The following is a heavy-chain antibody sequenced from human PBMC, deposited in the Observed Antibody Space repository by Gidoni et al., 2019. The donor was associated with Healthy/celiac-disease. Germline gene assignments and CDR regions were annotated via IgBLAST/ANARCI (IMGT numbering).Heavy chain of an antibody. CDR2: ISYDGSNK. CDR1: GFTFSSYA. J-gene: IGHJ6*02. V-gene: IGHV3-30*01. D-gene: IGHD6-13*01. CDR3: ARDLSRKISSSWYRVGVGMDV. Sequence: QVQLVESGGGVVQPGRSLILSWAASGFTFSSYAMHWGRQAPGKGLEWVAVISYDGSNKYYADSVKGRFTISRDNSKNTLYLQMNSLRAEDTAVYYCARDLSRKISSSWYRVGVGMDVWGQGTTVTVSS.